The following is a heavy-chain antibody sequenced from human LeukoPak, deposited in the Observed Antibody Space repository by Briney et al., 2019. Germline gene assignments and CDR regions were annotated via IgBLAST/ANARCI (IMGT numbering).Heavy chain of an antibody. J-gene: IGHJ4*02. V-gene: IGHV1-3*01. D-gene: IGHD2-15*01. CDR1: GYTFTSYA. CDR2: INAGNGNI. CDR3: ARGYCSGGSCWDPFDY. Sequence: GASVKVSCKASGYTFTSYAMHWVRQAPGQRLEWMGWINAGNGNIKYSQKFQGRVTITRDTSASTAYMELSSLRSEDTAVYYCARGYCSGGSCWDPFDYWGQGTLVTVSS.